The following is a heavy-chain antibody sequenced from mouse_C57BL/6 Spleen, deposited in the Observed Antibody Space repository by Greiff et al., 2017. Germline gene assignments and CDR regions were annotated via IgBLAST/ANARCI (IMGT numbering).Heavy chain of an antibody. V-gene: IGHV3-6*01. J-gene: IGHJ2*01. Sequence: DVQLQESGPGLVKPSQSLSLTCSVTGYSITSGYYWNWIRQFPGNKLEWMGYISYDGSNNYNPSLKNRISITSDTSKNQFFLKLNSMTTEDTATYYCARGGIYYDYDGFDYWGQGTTLTVSS. CDR1: GYSITSGYY. CDR3: ARGGIYYDYDGFDY. D-gene: IGHD2-4*01. CDR2: ISYDGSN.